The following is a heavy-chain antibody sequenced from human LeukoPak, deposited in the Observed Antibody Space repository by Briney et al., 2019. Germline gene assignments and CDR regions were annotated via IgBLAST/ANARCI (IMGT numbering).Heavy chain of an antibody. D-gene: IGHD6-13*01. V-gene: IGHV3-7*01. CDR1: GITISNHW. CDR2: IKQDGSET. J-gene: IGHJ4*02. CDR3: AGWAYSSSWYWIDY. Sequence: PGGSLRLSCAASGITISNHWMTWVRQAPGKGLEWVANIKQDGSETYYVDSVKGCFTISRDNAKNSLFLQMNSLRAEDTAVYYCAGWAYSSSWYWIDYWGRGTLVTVSS.